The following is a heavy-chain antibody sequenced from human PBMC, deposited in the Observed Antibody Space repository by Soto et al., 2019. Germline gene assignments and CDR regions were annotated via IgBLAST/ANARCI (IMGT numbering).Heavy chain of an antibody. J-gene: IGHJ4*02. Sequence: QVQLVESGGGVVQPGWSLRLSCVASGFTFRRYTMQWVRQAPGKGLEWVAVMSYDGKNEKYADSVKGRFTISRDNSQNTLYLQMDSLRVEDTAVYFCATAYRISQNYFDSWGQGSLVTVSS. D-gene: IGHD6-13*01. CDR3: ATAYRISQNYFDS. V-gene: IGHV3-30*04. CDR1: GFTFRRYT. CDR2: MSYDGKNE.